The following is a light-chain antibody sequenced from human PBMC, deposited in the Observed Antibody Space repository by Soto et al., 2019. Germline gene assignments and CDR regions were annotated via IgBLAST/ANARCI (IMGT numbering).Light chain of an antibody. V-gene: IGKV1-8*01. CDR3: QQYYSYPLT. CDR1: QGISSY. CDR2: AAS. Sequence: AIRMTQSPSSFSASTGDRVTITCRASQGISSYLAWYQQKPGKAPKLLIYAASTLQSGVPSRFSGSGSGTAFTRTISCLQSEDFATYYCQQYYSYPLTFGGGTKVEIK. J-gene: IGKJ4*01.